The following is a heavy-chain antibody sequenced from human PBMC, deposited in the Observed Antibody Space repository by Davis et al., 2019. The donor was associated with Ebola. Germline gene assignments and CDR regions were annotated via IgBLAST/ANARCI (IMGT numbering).Heavy chain of an antibody. Sequence: ASVKVSCKASGFTFSTYGISWVRQAPGQGLEWMGWISAYNGDTNYAQKVQDRVTMTTDTSTSKAYLELRSLRSDDTAVYYCAREGCRSATCSTTDYYYYYMDVWGKGTTVTVSS. V-gene: IGHV1-18*04. D-gene: IGHD2-2*02. J-gene: IGHJ6*03. CDR2: ISAYNGDT. CDR3: AREGCRSATCSTTDYYYYYMDV. CDR1: GFTFSTYG.